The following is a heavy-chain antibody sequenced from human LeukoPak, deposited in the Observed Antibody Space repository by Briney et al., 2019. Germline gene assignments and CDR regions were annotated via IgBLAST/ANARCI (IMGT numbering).Heavy chain of an antibody. D-gene: IGHD3-3*01. CDR1: GYSFIKFG. CDR3: ARGLPNYNASWSAEYVF. CDR2: ISANNGNT. J-gene: IGHJ4*02. Sequence: GASVKVSCKTSGYSFIKFGISWVPQAPGQGLEWVGWISANNGNTNYAQKLQTRLTLTTDASTSTAFMELRSLRSDDTAVYYCARGLPNYNASWSAEYVFWGQGTLVTVSS. V-gene: IGHV1-18*01.